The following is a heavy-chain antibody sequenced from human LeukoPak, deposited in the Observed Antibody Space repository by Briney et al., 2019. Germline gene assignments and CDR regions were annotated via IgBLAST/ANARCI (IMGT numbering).Heavy chain of an antibody. V-gene: IGHV3-15*01. CDR2: IKSKIDGGTT. J-gene: IGHJ4*02. Sequence: PGGSLRLSCAASGXTFSTAWVCWVRQAPGKGLECVGRIKSKIDGGTTEYAAPVKGRFTISRDDSKNTVYLQMNSLKTEDTAVYFCSTAGYCSGGDCYSFDYWGQGIRVTLSS. CDR3: STAGYCSGGDCYSFDY. CDR1: GXTFSTAW. D-gene: IGHD2-15*01.